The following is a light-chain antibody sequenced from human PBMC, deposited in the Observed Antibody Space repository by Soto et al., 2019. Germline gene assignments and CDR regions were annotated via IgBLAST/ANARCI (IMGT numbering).Light chain of an antibody. Sequence: AIHMTQSPSSLSASIGDRCTITCRASQGIRNDLSWYQKKPGKAPKLLMYATSRLQSGVPSRFSGSGSGTDFTLNISSLQPEDVATYYCQKYDTAPLTFGQGTKVDIK. CDR3: QKYDTAPLT. J-gene: IGKJ1*01. CDR2: ATS. CDR1: QGIRND. V-gene: IGKV1-6*01.